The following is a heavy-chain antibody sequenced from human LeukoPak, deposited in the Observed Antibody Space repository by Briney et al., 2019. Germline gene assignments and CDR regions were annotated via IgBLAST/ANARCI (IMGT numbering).Heavy chain of an antibody. V-gene: IGHV4-4*07. Sequence: SETLSLTCSVSGGFISSYSWSWVRQPAGKGLEWIGRIYTSGSTNYNPSLKSRVTISVDTSKNQFSLKLSSVTAADTAVYYCARGGSWFDPWGQGTLVTVSS. CDR3: ARGGSWFDP. CDR1: GGFISSYS. J-gene: IGHJ5*02. CDR2: IYTSGST. D-gene: IGHD3-16*01.